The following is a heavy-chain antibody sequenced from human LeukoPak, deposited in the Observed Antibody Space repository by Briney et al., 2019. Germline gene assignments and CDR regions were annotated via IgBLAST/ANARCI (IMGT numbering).Heavy chain of an antibody. J-gene: IGHJ4*02. CDR1: GFTFGSYT. Sequence: GGSLRLSCAASGFTFGSYTMNWVRQAPGKGLEWVANIKQDEIEKYFVDSVKGRFTLSRDNAKNSLYLQMNSLRAEDTAVYYCARGYCSGSSCYSGFYFDYWGQGALVTVSS. V-gene: IGHV3-7*01. D-gene: IGHD2-15*01. CDR2: IKQDEIEK. CDR3: ARGYCSGSSCYSGFYFDY.